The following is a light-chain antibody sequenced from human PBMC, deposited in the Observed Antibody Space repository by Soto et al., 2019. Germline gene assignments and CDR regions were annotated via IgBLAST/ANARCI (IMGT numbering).Light chain of an antibody. CDR1: QSISTW. J-gene: IGKJ1*01. CDR2: KAS. CDR3: QQYNTYSWT. Sequence: DIQMTQSPSTLSASLGDRVTITCRASQSISTWLAWYQQKPGKGPTLLIYKASRLESGVPSRFSGSGSGTEFALTISSLQPADFATYYCQQYNTYSWTFGQGTKVDIK. V-gene: IGKV1-5*03.